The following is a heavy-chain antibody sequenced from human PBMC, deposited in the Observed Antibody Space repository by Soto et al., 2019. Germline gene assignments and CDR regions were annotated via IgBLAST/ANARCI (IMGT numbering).Heavy chain of an antibody. CDR2: ISSASNII. V-gene: IGHV3-48*01. D-gene: IGHD3-10*01. J-gene: IGHJ3*02. CDR1: GFTFSSYS. CDR3: ARARLRGVENAFDI. Sequence: EVQLVESGGGLVQPGGSLRLSCAASGFTFSSYSMNWVRQAPGMGLEWVSYISSASNIIYYTDSVKGRFTISRDNAKNSLYLQMNSLRAEDTAVYYCARARLRGVENAFDIWGQGTMVTVSS.